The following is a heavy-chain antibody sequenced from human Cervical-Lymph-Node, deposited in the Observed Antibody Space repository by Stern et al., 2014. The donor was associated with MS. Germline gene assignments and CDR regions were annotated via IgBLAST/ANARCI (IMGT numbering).Heavy chain of an antibody. CDR2: ISVYNGNI. CDR1: GFTFSNYG. J-gene: IGHJ4*02. D-gene: IGHD1-26*01. Sequence: QVQLVQSGAEVKKPGASVKVSCKASGFTFSNYGLSWVRQAPGQGLEWMGWISVYNGNIDFAQKFQGRLTMTTDTSTSTVSMELRSLRSDDTAVYYCTRDRGIMGTTTGDYWGQGTLVSVSS. CDR3: TRDRGIMGTTTGDY. V-gene: IGHV1-18*01.